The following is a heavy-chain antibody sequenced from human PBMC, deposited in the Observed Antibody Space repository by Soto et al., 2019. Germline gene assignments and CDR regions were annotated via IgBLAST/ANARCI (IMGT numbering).Heavy chain of an antibody. CDR3: AKDLIDYSNSYFDY. J-gene: IGHJ4*02. Sequence: EVQLLESGGGLVQPGGSLRLSCATSGFSFSNYAMSWVRQAPGKGLEWVAAITSVGYTYYVDSLKGRFTISRDNSKNTLYFHMNSLSAEDTAVYYCAKDLIDYSNSYFDYWGQGTLVTVSS. D-gene: IGHD4-4*01. CDR2: ITSVGYT. CDR1: GFSFSNYA. V-gene: IGHV3-23*01.